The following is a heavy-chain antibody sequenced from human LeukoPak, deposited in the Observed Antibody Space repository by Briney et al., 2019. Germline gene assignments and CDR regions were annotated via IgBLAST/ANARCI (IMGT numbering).Heavy chain of an antibody. J-gene: IGHJ4*02. CDR1: GFAVSTNY. D-gene: IGHD6-13*01. CDR3: ARYGSSWDLDY. V-gene: IGHV3-53*01. Sequence: GGSLRLSCEASGFAVSTNYMSWVRQAPGKGLEWVSVIYSAGSTYYADSVKGRFTVSRDNSKNTLYLQMNSLRAEDTAVYYCARYGSSWDLDYWGQGTLVTVSS. CDR2: IYSAGST.